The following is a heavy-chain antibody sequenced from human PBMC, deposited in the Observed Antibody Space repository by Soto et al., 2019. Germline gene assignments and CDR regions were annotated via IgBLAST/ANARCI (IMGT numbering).Heavy chain of an antibody. Sequence: EVQLVESGGGLVQPGGSLRVSCAASGFTLRSHRIHWVRQAPGKGLEWVSRIDTDGGGTSYADSVKGRFTISTENAKNTVYLQMNGLRAEETAVYYCATVFDLWGQGTLVTVSA. CDR3: ATVFDL. CDR1: GFTLRSHR. V-gene: IGHV3-74*01. CDR2: IDTDGGGT. J-gene: IGHJ5*02.